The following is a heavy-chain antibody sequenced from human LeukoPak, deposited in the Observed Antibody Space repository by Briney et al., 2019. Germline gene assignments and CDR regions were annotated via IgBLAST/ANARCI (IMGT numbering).Heavy chain of an antibody. CDR1: GFTFSSYS. J-gene: IGHJ3*02. D-gene: IGHD5-12*01. V-gene: IGHV3-21*01. CDR2: ISSSSSYI. Sequence: GGSLRLSCAASGFTFSSYSMNWVRQAPGKGLEWVSSISSSSSYIYYADSVKGRFTISRDNAKNSLYLQMNSLRAEDTAVYYCARSSGYDSDAFDIWGQGTMVTVSS. CDR3: ARSSGYDSDAFDI.